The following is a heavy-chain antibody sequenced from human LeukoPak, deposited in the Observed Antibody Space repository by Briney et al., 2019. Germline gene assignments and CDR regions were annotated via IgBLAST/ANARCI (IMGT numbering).Heavy chain of an antibody. D-gene: IGHD3-22*01. CDR2: IHTSGST. CDR1: GGSISSYY. CDR3: ARDRYYYDSSGRPFDY. J-gene: IGHJ4*02. V-gene: IGHV4-4*07. Sequence: PSETLSLTCAVSGGSISSYYWSWIRQPAGKGLEWIGRIHTSGSTNYNPSLKSRVTMSVDTSKNQFSLKLSSVTAADTAVYYCARDRYYYDSSGRPFDYWGQGTLVTVSS.